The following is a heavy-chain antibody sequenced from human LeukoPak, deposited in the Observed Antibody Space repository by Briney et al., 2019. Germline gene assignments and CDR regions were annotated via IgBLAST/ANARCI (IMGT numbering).Heavy chain of an antibody. Sequence: PGGSLRLSCAASGFTFSTYEMNWVRQAPGKGLEWVSYISSSVITIYYADSVKGRFTISRDNAKNSLYLQMNTLRAEDTAVYYCARATVGSSGWSTYFDYWGQGTLVTVSS. CDR3: ARATVGSSGWSTYFDY. J-gene: IGHJ4*02. CDR2: ISSSVITI. V-gene: IGHV3-48*03. D-gene: IGHD6-19*01. CDR1: GFTFSTYE.